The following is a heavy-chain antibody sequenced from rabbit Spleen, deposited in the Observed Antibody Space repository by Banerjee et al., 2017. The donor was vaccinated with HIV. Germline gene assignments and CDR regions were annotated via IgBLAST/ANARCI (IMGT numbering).Heavy chain of an antibody. D-gene: IGHD4-1*01. CDR3: ARDLAGAIGWNFSL. V-gene: IGHV1S40*01. CDR1: RFSYSSNYY. Sequence: EESGGGLVKPGASLTLTCTASRFSYSSNYYMCWVRQAPGKGLEWIACISDRSGRTDYASWAKGRFTISKTSSTTVTLQLSSLTAADTATYFCARDLAGAIGWNFSLWGPGTLVTVS. J-gene: IGHJ4*01. CDR2: ISDRSGRT.